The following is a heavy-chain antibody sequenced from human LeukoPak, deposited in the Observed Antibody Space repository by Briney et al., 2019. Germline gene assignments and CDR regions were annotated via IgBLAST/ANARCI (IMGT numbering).Heavy chain of an antibody. J-gene: IGHJ6*02. CDR3: ARDEVADYYDSSGYYYYGMDV. CDR2: IIPILGIA. Sequence: ASVKVSCKASGGTFSSYAISWVRQAPGQGVEWMGRIIPILGIANYAQKFQGRVTITADKSTSTAYMELSSLRSEDTAVYYCARDEVADYYDSSGYYYYGMDVWGQGTTVTVSS. CDR1: GGTFSSYA. V-gene: IGHV1-69*04. D-gene: IGHD3-22*01.